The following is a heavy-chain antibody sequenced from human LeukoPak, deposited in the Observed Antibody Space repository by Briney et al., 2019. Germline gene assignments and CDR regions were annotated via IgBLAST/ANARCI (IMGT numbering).Heavy chain of an antibody. CDR2: IYHSGST. J-gene: IGHJ1*01. Sequence: PSETLSLTCTVSGGSISSYYWSWTRQPPGKGLEWIGSIYHSGSTYYNPSLKSRVTISVDTSKNQFSLKLSSVTAADTAVYYCARGAVAGTRYFQHWGQGTLVTVSS. CDR3: ARGAVAGTRYFQH. V-gene: IGHV4-38-2*02. CDR1: GGSISSYY. D-gene: IGHD6-19*01.